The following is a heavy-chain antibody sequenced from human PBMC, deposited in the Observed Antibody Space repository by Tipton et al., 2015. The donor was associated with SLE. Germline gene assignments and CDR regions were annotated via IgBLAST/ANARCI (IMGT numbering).Heavy chain of an antibody. V-gene: IGHV4-59*08. D-gene: IGHD3-22*01. CDR1: GGSISSYY. CDR3: ARRLGSSGLDY. CDR2: IYYSGST. J-gene: IGHJ4*02. Sequence: TLSLTCTVSGGSISSYYWSWIRQPPGKGLVRIGNIYYSGSTNYTPSLKSRVTISVDTSKNQFSLKLSSVTAADTAVYYCARRLGSSGLDYWGQGTLVTVAS.